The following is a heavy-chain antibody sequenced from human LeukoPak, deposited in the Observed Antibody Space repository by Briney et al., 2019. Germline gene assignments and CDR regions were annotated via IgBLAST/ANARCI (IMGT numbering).Heavy chain of an antibody. CDR2: ISAYNGNT. CDR3: ALDEYSSSSSWFDP. D-gene: IGHD6-6*01. V-gene: IGHV1-18*01. Sequence: GASVKVSCKASGYTFTSYGISWVRQAPGQGLEWMGWISAYNGNTNYAQKLQGRVTMTTDTSTSTAYMELRSLRSDDTAVYYCALDEYSSSSSWFDPWGQGTLVTVSS. CDR1: GYTFTSYG. J-gene: IGHJ5*02.